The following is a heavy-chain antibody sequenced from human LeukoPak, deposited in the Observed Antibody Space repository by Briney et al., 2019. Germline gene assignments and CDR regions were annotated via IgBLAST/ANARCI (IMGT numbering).Heavy chain of an antibody. D-gene: IGHD3-3*01. J-gene: IGHJ4*02. V-gene: IGHV3-21*01. CDR1: GFTFSSYS. CDR3: ARSLFGVYFDY. CDR2: ISSSSSYI. Sequence: GGSLRLSCAASGFTFSSYSMNWVRQAPGKGLEWVSSISSSSSYIYYADSVKGRFTISRDNAKNSLYLQMNSLRAEDTAVYYCARSLFGVYFDYWGQGTLVTVSS.